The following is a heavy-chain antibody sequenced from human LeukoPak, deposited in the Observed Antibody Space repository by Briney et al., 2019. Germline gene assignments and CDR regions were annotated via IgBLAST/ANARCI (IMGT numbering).Heavy chain of an antibody. CDR1: GGSISSYY. V-gene: IGHV4-59*08. J-gene: IGHJ4*02. CDR2: IYYSGST. CDR3: ARHAISRQLWFDY. Sequence: PSETLSLTCTVSGGSISSYYWSWLRQPPGKGLEWIGYIYYSGSTNYNPSLKSRVTISVDTSKNQFSLKLSSVTAADTAVYYCARHAISRQLWFDYWGQGTLVTVSS. D-gene: IGHD5-18*01.